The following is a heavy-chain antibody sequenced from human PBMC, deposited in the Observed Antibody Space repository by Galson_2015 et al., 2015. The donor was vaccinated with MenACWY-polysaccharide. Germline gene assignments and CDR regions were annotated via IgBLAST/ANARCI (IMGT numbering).Heavy chain of an antibody. CDR2: IYHSGST. J-gene: IGHJ4*02. D-gene: IGHD1-26*01. CDR3: ARVEKYSGSYYILY. Sequence: ETLSLTCAVSGYSISSGYYWGWIRQPPGKGLEWIGSIYHSGSTYYNPSLKSRVTISVDTSKNQFSLKLSSVTAADTAVYYCARVEKYSGSYYILYWGQGTLVTVPS. CDR1: GYSISSGYY. V-gene: IGHV4-38-2*01.